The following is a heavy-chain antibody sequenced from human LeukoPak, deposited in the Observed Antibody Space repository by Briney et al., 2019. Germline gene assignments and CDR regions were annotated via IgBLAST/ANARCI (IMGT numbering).Heavy chain of an antibody. D-gene: IGHD3-22*01. CDR1: GGSISSYY. J-gene: IGHJ4*02. CDR3: ARRYYYDSSGGWGTYYFDY. V-gene: IGHV4-59*01. CDR2: IYYSGST. Sequence: SETLSLTCTVSGGSISSYYWSWIRQPPGKGLEWIGYIYYSGSTNYNPSLKSRVTVSVDTSKNQFSLKLSSVTAADTAVYYCARRYYYDSSGGWGTYYFDYWGQGTLVTVSS.